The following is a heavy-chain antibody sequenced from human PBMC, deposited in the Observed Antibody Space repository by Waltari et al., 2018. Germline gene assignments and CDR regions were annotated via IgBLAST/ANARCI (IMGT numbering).Heavy chain of an antibody. V-gene: IGHV1-2*06. J-gene: IGHJ6*03. CDR3: AREATHSYYYFLDV. CDR2: IKPNSGVT. CDR1: GYTFHGRD. Sequence: QVQLVQSGAEVKKPGASVKVSCEDSGYTFHGRDLHWVRQAPGNGLEWMGRIKPNSGVTDYAQKVQDRVTMTRDTSSSTAYMELSGLRSDDTAVYYCAREATHSYYYFLDVWGKGTTVTVSS.